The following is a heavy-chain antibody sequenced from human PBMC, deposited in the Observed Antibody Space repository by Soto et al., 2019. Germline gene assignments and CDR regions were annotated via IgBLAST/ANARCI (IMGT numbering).Heavy chain of an antibody. D-gene: IGHD5-12*01. CDR2: IRSKANSYAT. CDR1: GFTFSGSA. V-gene: IGHV3-73*01. J-gene: IGHJ6*03. CDR3: TGRDEVATPVSENYYDYYYMAV. Sequence: EVQLVESGGGLVQPGGSLKLSCAASGFTFSGSAMHWVRQASGKGLEWVCRIRSKANSYATAYAASEKGRFTISRDASKNTAYRHMNSLKTEDTAVYYCTGRDEVATPVSENYYDYYYMAVWGKGTTVTVSS.